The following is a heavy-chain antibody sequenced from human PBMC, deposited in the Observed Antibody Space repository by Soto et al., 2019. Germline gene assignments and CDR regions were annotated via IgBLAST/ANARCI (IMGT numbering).Heavy chain of an antibody. CDR3: ARQADSGYWGVCDY. V-gene: IGHV5-51*01. D-gene: IGHD5-12*01. Sequence: GESLKISCKDSGYSFTNYWIGWVRQMPGKGLEWMGIIHAYDSNTKYSPSFQGQVTISADKSISTAYLQWSSLKASDTAMYYCARQADSGYWGVCDYWGQGTLVTVSS. CDR2: IHAYDSNT. CDR1: GYSFTNYW. J-gene: IGHJ4*02.